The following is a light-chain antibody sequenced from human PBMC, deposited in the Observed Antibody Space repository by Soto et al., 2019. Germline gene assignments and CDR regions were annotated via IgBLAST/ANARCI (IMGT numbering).Light chain of an antibody. CDR3: SSYSGSNSYV. V-gene: IGLV2-8*01. Sequence: QSALTQPPSASGSPGQSVTISCTGTSSDVGGYNYVSWYQQHPGKAPKLMIYEVSKRPSGVPDRFSGYKSGNTASLTVSGLQAEDEAEYYCSSYSGSNSYVFGTGTKLTVL. CDR2: EVS. CDR1: SSDVGGYNY. J-gene: IGLJ1*01.